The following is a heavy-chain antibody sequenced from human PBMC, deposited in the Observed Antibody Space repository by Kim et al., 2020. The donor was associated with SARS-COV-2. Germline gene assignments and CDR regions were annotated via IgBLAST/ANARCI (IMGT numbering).Heavy chain of an antibody. Sequence: SETLSLTCAVYGGSFSGYYWSWIRQPPGKGLEWIGEINRGGSTNYNPSLKSRVTISVTTSKNQFSLKLSSVTAADTAVFYCTRGYASGSYYNWWGQGTLVTVSS. V-gene: IGHV4-34*01. D-gene: IGHD3-10*01. CDR3: TRGYASGSYYNW. J-gene: IGHJ4*02. CDR1: GGSFSGYY. CDR2: INRGGST.